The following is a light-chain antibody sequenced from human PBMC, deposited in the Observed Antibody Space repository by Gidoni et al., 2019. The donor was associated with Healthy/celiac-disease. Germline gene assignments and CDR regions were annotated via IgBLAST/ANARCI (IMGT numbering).Light chain of an antibody. CDR1: QSISSW. J-gene: IGKJ3*01. V-gene: IGKV1-5*03. Sequence: DIQMTQSPSTLSASVGDRVTITCRASQSISSWLAWYQQKPGKAPKLLIYKASSLESGVPSRFSGSGSGTEFTLTISSLQPDDFATYYCQQYNSMEDFTFGPGTKVDIK. CDR3: QQYNSMEDFT. CDR2: KAS.